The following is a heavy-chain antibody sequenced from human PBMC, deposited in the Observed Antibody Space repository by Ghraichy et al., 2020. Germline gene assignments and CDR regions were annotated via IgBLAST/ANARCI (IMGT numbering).Heavy chain of an antibody. CDR2: IESKSDGGTT. V-gene: IGHV3-15*04. CDR1: GFTFTSAC. J-gene: IGHJ4*01. Sequence: GGSLRLSCAASGFTFTSACMSWVRQAPGKGLEWVGLIESKSDGGTTYYAAPVKGRFTISRDDSKNTLYLQMNSLRTEDTGFYYYNTDKGSQLPHDLDYWGNGTLVTVSS. CDR3: NTDKGSQLPHDLDY. D-gene: IGHD2-2*01.